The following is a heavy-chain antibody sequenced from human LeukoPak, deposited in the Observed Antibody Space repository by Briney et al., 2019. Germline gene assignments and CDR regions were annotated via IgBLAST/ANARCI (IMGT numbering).Heavy chain of an antibody. CDR3: ARSLNWGPFDY. V-gene: IGHV4-59*08. Sequence: SETLSLTCNVSGGSISRYYWSWIRQPPGKGLEWIGYIYSSGSTNYNPSLQSRVTISVDTSKKQLSLRLSSVTAADTAVYYCARSLNWGPFDYWGQGTLVTVSS. J-gene: IGHJ4*02. D-gene: IGHD7-27*01. CDR1: GGSISRYY. CDR2: IYSSGST.